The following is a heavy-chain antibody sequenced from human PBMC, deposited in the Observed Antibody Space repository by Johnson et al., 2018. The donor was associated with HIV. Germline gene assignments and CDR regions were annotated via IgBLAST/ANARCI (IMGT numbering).Heavy chain of an antibody. CDR3: VRSPNWALGDI. CDR1: GFTFSGYA. D-gene: IGHD7-27*01. V-gene: IGHV3-30*04. CDR2: ISYDGSNK. Sequence: VQLVESGGGVVQPGRSLRLSCAASGFTFSGYAMHWVRQAPGMGLGWVALISYDGSNKYHADSVKGRFTISRDNSKNTLFLQMNSLTADDTAIYYCVRSPNWALGDIWGQGTMATVSS. J-gene: IGHJ3*02.